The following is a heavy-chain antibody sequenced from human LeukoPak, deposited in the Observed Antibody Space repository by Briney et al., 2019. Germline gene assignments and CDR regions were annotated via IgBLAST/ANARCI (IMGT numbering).Heavy chain of an antibody. CDR3: AKDRYCSSTSCYSHYYYYGMDV. CDR1: GFTLSSYG. D-gene: IGHD2-2*01. Sequence: PGGSLRLSCAASGFTLSSYGMHWVRQAPGKGLEWVAVISYDGSNKYYADSVKGRFTISRDNSKNTLYLQMNSLRAEDTAVYYCAKDRYCSSTSCYSHYYYYGMDVWGQGTTVTVSS. V-gene: IGHV3-30*18. CDR2: ISYDGSNK. J-gene: IGHJ6*02.